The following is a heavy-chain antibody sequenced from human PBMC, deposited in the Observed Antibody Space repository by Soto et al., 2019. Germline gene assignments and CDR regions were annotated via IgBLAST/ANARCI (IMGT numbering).Heavy chain of an antibody. CDR3: ARGYDYAWGSFRYYFDY. V-gene: IGHV1-46*03. D-gene: IGHD3-16*02. Sequence: ASVKVSCKASGYTFTSYYMHWVRQAPGQGLEWMGIINRSGGSTSYAQKFQGRVTMTRDTSTNTVYMELSSLRSEDTAVYYCARGYDYAWGSFRYYFDYWGQGTQVTISS. CDR1: GYTFTSYY. J-gene: IGHJ4*02. CDR2: INRSGGST.